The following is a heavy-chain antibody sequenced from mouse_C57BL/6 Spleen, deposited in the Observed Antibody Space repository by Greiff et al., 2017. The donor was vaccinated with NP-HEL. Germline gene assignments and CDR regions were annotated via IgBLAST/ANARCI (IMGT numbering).Heavy chain of an antibody. Sequence: EVQLQQSGPGLVKPSQSLSLTCSVTGYSITSGYYWNWIRQFPGNKLEWMGYISYDGSNNYNPYLKNRISITRDTSKNQFCLKLNSVTTEDTATCYCARVYSNFYARGYWGQGTSVTVSS. V-gene: IGHV3-6*01. J-gene: IGHJ4*01. D-gene: IGHD2-5*01. CDR1: GYSITSGYY. CDR2: ISYDGSN. CDR3: ARVYSNFYARGY.